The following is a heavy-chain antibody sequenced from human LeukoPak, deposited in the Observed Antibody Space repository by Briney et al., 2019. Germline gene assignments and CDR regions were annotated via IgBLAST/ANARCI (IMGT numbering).Heavy chain of an antibody. CDR3: ARGRGIAL. D-gene: IGHD6-13*01. J-gene: IGHJ4*02. CDR2: IVDDGNKK. CDR1: GFTFANYW. Sequence: SGGSLRLSCAASGFTFANYWMNWVRQAPGKGLGWVANIVDDGNKKNYVDSVKGRFTISRDNVKNSLYLQMNSLRVEDTAVYYCARGRGIALWGQGTLVTVSS. V-gene: IGHV3-7*01.